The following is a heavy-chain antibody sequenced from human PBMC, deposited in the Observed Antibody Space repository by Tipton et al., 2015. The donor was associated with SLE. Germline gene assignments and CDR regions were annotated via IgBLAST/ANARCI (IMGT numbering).Heavy chain of an antibody. V-gene: IGHV4-34*01. CDR2: IYYSGST. D-gene: IGHD2-15*01. Sequence: TLSLTCAVYGGSFSGYYWSWIRQPPGKGLEWIGSIYYSGSTYYNPSLKSRVTISVDTSKNQFSLKLSSVTAADTAVYYCARGHSGGFDYWGQGTLVTVSS. CDR1: GGSFSGYY. CDR3: ARGHSGGFDY. J-gene: IGHJ4*02.